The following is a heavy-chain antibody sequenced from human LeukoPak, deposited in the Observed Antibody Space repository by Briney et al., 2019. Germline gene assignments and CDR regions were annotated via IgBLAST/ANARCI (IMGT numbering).Heavy chain of an antibody. CDR2: ISTYNGNT. D-gene: IGHD1-1*01. V-gene: IGHV1-18*01. CDR3: ARVQAMENWFDP. CDR1: GYTSSSYG. Sequence: ASVKVSCKSSGYTSSSYGISWMRQAPGQGLEWMGWISTYNGNTNYAQKFHGRVTMTTDTSTSTAYMELRSLRSDDTAVYYCARVQAMENWFDPWGQGTLVTVSS. J-gene: IGHJ5*02.